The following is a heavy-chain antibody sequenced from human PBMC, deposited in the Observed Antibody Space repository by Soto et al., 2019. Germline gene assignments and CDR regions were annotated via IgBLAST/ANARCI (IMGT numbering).Heavy chain of an antibody. CDR2: ISYDGSNK. CDR3: ARDLVGATALYYYYGMDV. J-gene: IGHJ6*02. D-gene: IGHD1-26*01. V-gene: IGHV3-30-3*01. CDR1: GFTFSSYA. Sequence: QVQLVESGGGVVEPGRSLRLSCAGSGFTFSSYAMHWVRQAPGKGLEWVAVISYDGSNKYYADSVKGRFTISRDNSKNTLYLQMNSLRAEDTAVYYCARDLVGATALYYYYGMDVWGQGTTVTVSS.